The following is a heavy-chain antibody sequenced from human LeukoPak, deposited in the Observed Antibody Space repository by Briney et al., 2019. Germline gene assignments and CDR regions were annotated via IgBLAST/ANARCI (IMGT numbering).Heavy chain of an antibody. CDR2: IYHSGST. CDR3: ARGTNYGGNFDY. Sequence: SETLSLTCTVSGDSISSSNYFWGWIRQPPGTGLEWIGYIYHSGSTYYNPSLKSRVTISVDRSKNQFSLKLSSVTAADTAVYYCARGTNYGGNFDYWGQGTLVTVSS. CDR1: GDSISSSNYF. V-gene: IGHV4-30-2*01. D-gene: IGHD4-23*01. J-gene: IGHJ4*02.